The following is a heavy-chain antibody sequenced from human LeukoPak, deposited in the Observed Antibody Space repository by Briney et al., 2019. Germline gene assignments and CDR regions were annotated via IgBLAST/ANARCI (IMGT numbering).Heavy chain of an antibody. D-gene: IGHD3-22*01. Sequence: GGSLRLSCAASGFTFSSYSMNWVRQAPGKGLEWVSSISGSSSYIYYADSVKGRFTISRDNAKNSLYLQMNSLRAEDTAVYYCARDSFDYYDSSGYPESWFDPWGQGTLVTVSS. CDR3: ARDSFDYYDSSGYPESWFDP. J-gene: IGHJ5*02. CDR2: ISGSSSYI. V-gene: IGHV3-21*01. CDR1: GFTFSSYS.